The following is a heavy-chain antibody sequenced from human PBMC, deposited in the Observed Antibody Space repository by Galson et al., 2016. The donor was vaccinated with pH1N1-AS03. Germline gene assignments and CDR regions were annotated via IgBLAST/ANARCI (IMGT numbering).Heavy chain of an antibody. CDR2: IYPSGST. CDR3: ASAEDGRDGYYDY. CDR1: GGSISSDTFY. Sequence: TLSLTCTVSGGSISSDTFYWSWIRQPAGKGLEWIGRIYPSGSTNYHPSLKSRVTISVDTSKNQFSLKLSSVTAAYTAVYYCASAEDGRDGYYDYWGQGTLVTVSS. D-gene: IGHD5-24*01. V-gene: IGHV4-61*02. J-gene: IGHJ4*02.